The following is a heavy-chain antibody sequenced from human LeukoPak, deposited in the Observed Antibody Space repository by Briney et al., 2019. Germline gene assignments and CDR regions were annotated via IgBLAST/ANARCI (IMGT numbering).Heavy chain of an antibody. V-gene: IGHV1-2*02. CDR2: INPNTDAT. D-gene: IGHD3-10*01. CDR1: GYTFTGYY. J-gene: IGHJ3*02. Sequence: ASVNVSCKASGYTFTGYYIHWVRQAPGQGLEWMGWINPNTDATNYAQKFQGRVTMTRDTSISTAYMELISLRSDDTAVFYCARDRGWTNDGVDIWGQGTMVTVSS. CDR3: ARDRGWTNDGVDI.